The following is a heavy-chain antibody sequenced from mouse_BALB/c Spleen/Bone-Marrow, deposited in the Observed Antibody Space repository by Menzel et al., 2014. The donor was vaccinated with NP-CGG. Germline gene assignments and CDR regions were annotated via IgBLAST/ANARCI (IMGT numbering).Heavy chain of an antibody. V-gene: IGHV1-19*01. Sequence: EVKLMETGPELVQPGASVKMSCTASGYTFTDYHMDWVKQSHGESFEWIGRVNPYNGGTSYNQKFKGKATLTVDTSSSTAYMELNSLTSEDSAVYYCARKRDNLYYFDYWDQATTPTVSA. J-gene: IGHJ2*01. CDR3: ARKRDNLYYFDY. CDR1: GYTFTDYH. D-gene: IGHD1-3*01. CDR2: VNPYNGGT.